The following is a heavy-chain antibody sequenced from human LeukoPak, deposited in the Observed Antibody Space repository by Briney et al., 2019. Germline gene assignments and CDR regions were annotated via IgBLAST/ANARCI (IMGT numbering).Heavy chain of an antibody. CDR2: ISYDGSNK. CDR3: ARDARRGSSGWYDWFDP. V-gene: IGHV3-30-3*01. D-gene: IGHD6-19*01. Sequence: PGGSLRHSCAASGFTFSRYAMHWVRQAPGKGLGWVAVISYDGSNKYYADSVKGRFTISRDNSKNTLYLQMNSLRAEDTAVYYCARDARRGSSGWYDWFDPWGQGTLVTVSS. J-gene: IGHJ5*02. CDR1: GFTFSRYA.